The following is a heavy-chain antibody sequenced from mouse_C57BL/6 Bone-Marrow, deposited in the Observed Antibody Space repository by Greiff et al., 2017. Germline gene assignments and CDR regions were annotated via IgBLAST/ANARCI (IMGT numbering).Heavy chain of an antibody. J-gene: IGHJ1*03. D-gene: IGHD1-1*01. CDR3: SRQVTTVLATKYFDV. CDR1: GFTFSSYT. CDR2: ISGGGGNT. V-gene: IGHV5-9*01. Sequence: EVTLVESGGGLVKPGGSLKLSCAASGFTFSSYTMSWVRQTPEKRLQWVAAISGGGGNTYYPDSVKGRFTISRDNDKNILYLQMSRLRSEDTALYYCSRQVTTVLATKYFDVWGTGTTVTVSS.